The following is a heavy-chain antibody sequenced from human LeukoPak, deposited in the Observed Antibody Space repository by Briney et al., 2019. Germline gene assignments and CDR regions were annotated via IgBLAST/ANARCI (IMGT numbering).Heavy chain of an antibody. Sequence: PGGSLRLSCAASGFTFSSYWMHWVRQAPGKGLVWVSRINGDGSSTSYADSVKGRLTISRDNAKNTLYLQMNSLRADDTAVYYCARGYSSSYRIDYWGQGTLVTVSS. CDR1: GFTFSSYW. V-gene: IGHV3-74*01. D-gene: IGHD6-6*01. CDR2: INGDGSST. J-gene: IGHJ4*02. CDR3: ARGYSSSYRIDY.